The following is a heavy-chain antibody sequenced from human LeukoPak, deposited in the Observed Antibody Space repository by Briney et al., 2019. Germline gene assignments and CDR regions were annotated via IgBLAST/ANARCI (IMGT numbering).Heavy chain of an antibody. V-gene: IGHV3-48*03. D-gene: IGHD3-3*01. CDR2: ISSSGSSI. CDR1: GFTFRSYE. CDR3: AKVNNDLNGMDV. Sequence: GGSLRLSCAASGFTFRSYEMNWVRQAPGKGLEWVSYISSSGSSIYYADSVKGRFTISRDNAKNSLYLQMNSLRAEDTAVYYCAKVNNDLNGMDVWGQGTTVTVSS. J-gene: IGHJ6*02.